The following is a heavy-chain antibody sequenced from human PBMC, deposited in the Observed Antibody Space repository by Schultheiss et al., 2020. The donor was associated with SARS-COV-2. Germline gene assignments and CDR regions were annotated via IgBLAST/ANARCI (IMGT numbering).Heavy chain of an antibody. Sequence: SETLSLTCTVSGGSISSGGYYWIWFRQPPGKGLEWNWYIYYSRSTNYNPSLKSQVTISVDTSKTQFSLKLSSVTAADTAVYYCARQGCDDYWGQGTLVTVSS. CDR2: IYYSRST. CDR1: GGSISSGGYY. V-gene: IGHV4-61*08. D-gene: IGHD4/OR15-4a*01. J-gene: IGHJ4*02. CDR3: ARQGCDDY.